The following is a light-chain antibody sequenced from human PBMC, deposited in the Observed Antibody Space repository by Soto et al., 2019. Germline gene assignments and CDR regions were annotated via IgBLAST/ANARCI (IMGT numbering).Light chain of an antibody. CDR3: QQYSSLPHT. J-gene: IGKJ2*01. CDR1: QSVTSRY. CDR2: GVS. V-gene: IGKV3-20*01. Sequence: ENVLTQSPGTLSLSPGERATLCCRATQSVTSRYFAWYQQKPGQAPRLLIYGVSSRATDIPDRFSGSGSGTDFTLTISRLEPEDFVVYYCQQYSSLPHTFGQGTKLEVK.